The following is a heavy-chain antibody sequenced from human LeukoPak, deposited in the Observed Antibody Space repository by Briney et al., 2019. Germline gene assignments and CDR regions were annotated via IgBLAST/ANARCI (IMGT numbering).Heavy chain of an antibody. Sequence: GGSLRLSCAASGFTFSDYYMSWIRQAPGKGLEWVSVIYSGGSTYYADSVKGRFTISRDNSKNTLYLQMNSLRAEDTAVYYCARAIWFGELLYPTLYFDYWGQGTLVTVSS. J-gene: IGHJ4*02. CDR2: IYSGGST. CDR1: GFTFSDYY. D-gene: IGHD3-10*01. CDR3: ARAIWFGELLYPTLYFDY. V-gene: IGHV3-66*01.